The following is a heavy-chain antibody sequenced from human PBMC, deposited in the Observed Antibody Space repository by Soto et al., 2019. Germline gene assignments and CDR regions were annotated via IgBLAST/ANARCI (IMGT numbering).Heavy chain of an antibody. V-gene: IGHV3-33*01. D-gene: IGHD6-6*01. Sequence: QVQLVESGGGVVQPGKSLRLSCEVSGFPLSDYGMHWVRQAPGKGLEWVAVLWSDGANSFYAGSVMGRFTVSRGTSKNTIFPEVESLRGDDTGVYYCARELEYYDYFGLDVWGQGTTVIVSS. J-gene: IGHJ6*02. CDR3: ARELEYYDYFGLDV. CDR1: GFPLSDYG. CDR2: LWSDGANS.